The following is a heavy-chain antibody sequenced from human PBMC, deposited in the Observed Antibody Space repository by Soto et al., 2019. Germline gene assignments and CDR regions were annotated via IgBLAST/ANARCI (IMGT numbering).Heavy chain of an antibody. J-gene: IGHJ6*02. CDR2: INPNSGGT. CDR3: ARGNYYGSGSSLQLSYYYYGMDV. V-gene: IGHV1-2*04. D-gene: IGHD3-10*01. CDR1: GYTFTGYY. Sequence: KVSCKASGYTFTGYYMHWVRQAPGQGLEWMGWINPNSGGTNYAQKFQGWVTMTRDTSISTAYMELSRLRSDDTAVYYCARGNYYGSGSSLQLSYYYYGMDVWGQGTTVTVSS.